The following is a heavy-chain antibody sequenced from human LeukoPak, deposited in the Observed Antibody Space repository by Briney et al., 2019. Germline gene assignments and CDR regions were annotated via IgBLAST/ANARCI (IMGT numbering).Heavy chain of an antibody. J-gene: IGHJ6*02. CDR2: ISGSSSTI. CDR3: ARNLRSSGWYLVYYYGMDV. V-gene: IGHV3-48*02. Sequence: GGSLRLSCAAPGFTFSSYAMSWVRQAPGKGLEWVSYISGSSSTIYYADSVKGRFTISRDNAKNSLYLQMNSLRDEDTAVYYCARNLRSSGWYLVYYYGMDVWGQGTTVTVSS. D-gene: IGHD6-19*01. CDR1: GFTFSSYA.